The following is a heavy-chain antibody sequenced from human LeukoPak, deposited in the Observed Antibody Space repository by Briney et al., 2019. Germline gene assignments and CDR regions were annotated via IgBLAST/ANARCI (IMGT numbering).Heavy chain of an antibody. CDR1: GFTFSSYE. CDR2: ISGSGNTI. V-gene: IGHV3-48*03. Sequence: GGSLRLSCAASGFTFSSYEMNWVRQAPGKGREWVSYISGSGNTIFYADSVRGRFTISRDNAKNSLYLQMNSLRAEDTAVYYCARADQRIFDYWGQGTLVTVSS. CDR3: ARADQRIFDY. J-gene: IGHJ4*02. D-gene: IGHD2/OR15-2a*01.